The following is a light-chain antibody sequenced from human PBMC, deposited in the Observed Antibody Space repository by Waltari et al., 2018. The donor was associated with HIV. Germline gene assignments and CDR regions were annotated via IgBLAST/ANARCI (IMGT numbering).Light chain of an antibody. CDR1: QSVGSY. CDR2: DAS. CDR3: QQRTNWPPYS. J-gene: IGKJ2*03. V-gene: IGKV3-11*01. Sequence: EIVLTQSPATLSLSPGERATLSCRASQSVGSYLAWYQQKPGQAPRLLIHDASNRATGIPARFSGSGSGTDFTLTISSLEPEDFAVYYCQQRTNWPPYSFGQGTKLEIK.